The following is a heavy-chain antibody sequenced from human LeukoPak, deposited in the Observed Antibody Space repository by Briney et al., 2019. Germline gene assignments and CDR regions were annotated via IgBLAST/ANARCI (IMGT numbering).Heavy chain of an antibody. V-gene: IGHV4-59*01. CDR2: IYYSGST. Sequence: SETLSLTCTVSGGSISSYYWSWIRRPPGKGLEWIGYIYYSGSTNYNPSLKSRVTISVDTSKNQFSLKLSSMTAADTAVYYCARVRSTYYDFWSGYHYQFDYWGQGTLVTVSS. D-gene: IGHD3-3*01. J-gene: IGHJ4*02. CDR3: ARVRSTYYDFWSGYHYQFDY. CDR1: GGSISSYY.